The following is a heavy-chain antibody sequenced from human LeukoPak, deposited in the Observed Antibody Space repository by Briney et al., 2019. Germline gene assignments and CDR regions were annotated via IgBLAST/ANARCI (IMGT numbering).Heavy chain of an antibody. CDR3: VRSKSGTYGWFDP. CDR1: GGSISGYY. D-gene: IGHD4-17*01. V-gene: IGHV4-59*01. Sequence: SETLSLTCTVSGGSISGYYWSWIRQPPGKGLEWIGYIYYTGSTNYNPSLKSRVIISVDASKNQFSLKVSSVTAADTAVYYCVRSKSGTYGWFDPWGQGTLVTVSS. CDR2: IYYTGST. J-gene: IGHJ5*02.